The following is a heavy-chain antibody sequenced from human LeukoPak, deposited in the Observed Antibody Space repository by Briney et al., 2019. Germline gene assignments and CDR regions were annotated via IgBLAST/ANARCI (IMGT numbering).Heavy chain of an antibody. CDR3: TTAPNIVVVPAATP. CDR1: GFTFSNAW. J-gene: IGHJ5*02. Sequence: GGSLRLSCAASGFTFSNAWMSWVRQAPGKGLEWVGRIKSKTDGGTTDYAAPVKGRFTISRDDSKDTLYLQMNSLKTEDTAVYYCTTAPNIVVVPAATPWGQGTLVTVSS. V-gene: IGHV3-15*01. CDR2: IKSKTDGGTT. D-gene: IGHD2-2*01.